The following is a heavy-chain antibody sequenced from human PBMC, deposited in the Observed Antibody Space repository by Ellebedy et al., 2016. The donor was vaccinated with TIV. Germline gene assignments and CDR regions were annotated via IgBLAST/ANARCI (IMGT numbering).Heavy chain of an antibody. Sequence: PGGSLRLSCAASGFTFSTYWMYWVRQAPGKGLVWVSRISSDGSSATYADFVKGRFTISRDNAKNTLFLQMNFLRAEDTALYYCARVTPVDRYWYFDLWGRGTLVTVSS. CDR2: ISSDGSSA. V-gene: IGHV3-74*01. CDR3: ARVTPVDRYWYFDL. J-gene: IGHJ2*01. CDR1: GFTFSTYW. D-gene: IGHD3/OR15-3a*01.